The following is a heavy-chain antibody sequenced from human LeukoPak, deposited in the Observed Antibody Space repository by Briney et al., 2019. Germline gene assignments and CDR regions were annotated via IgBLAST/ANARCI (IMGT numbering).Heavy chain of an antibody. CDR1: GNYW. CDR3: AKELDTMFFDY. CDR2: INSDGSWT. J-gene: IGHJ4*02. V-gene: IGHV3-74*01. Sequence: PGGSLRLSCAASGNYWMHWVRQVPGKGLVWVSHINSDGSWTSYADSVRGRFTISRDSGKNSVYLQMNSLTTDDTAFYFCAKELDTMFFDYWGQGALVTVSS. D-gene: IGHD5-18*01.